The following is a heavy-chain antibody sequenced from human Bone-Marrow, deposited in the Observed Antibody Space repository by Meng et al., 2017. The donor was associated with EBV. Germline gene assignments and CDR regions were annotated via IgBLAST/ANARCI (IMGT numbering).Heavy chain of an antibody. CDR3: AKGGGYYYDSSGFHYDY. CDR2: IYHSGST. J-gene: IGHJ4*02. D-gene: IGHD3-22*01. CDR1: GGSISSNNW. V-gene: IGHV4-4*02. Sequence: VAPADAAPGPGKPSGTLSLTCAVSGGSISSNNWWSWVRQPPGKGLECIGEIYHSGSTNYNPSLKSRVTISVDKSKNQFSLKLSSVTAADTAVYYCAKGGGYYYDSSGFHYDYWGQGTLVTVSS.